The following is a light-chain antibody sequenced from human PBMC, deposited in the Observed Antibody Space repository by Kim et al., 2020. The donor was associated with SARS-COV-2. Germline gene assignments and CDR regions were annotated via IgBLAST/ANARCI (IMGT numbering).Light chain of an antibody. V-gene: IGKV1-39*01. Sequence: SACVGDRVTITGQASQSINSYLNWYQQKPGKAPKFLMYAASSLQSGVPSRFSGSGHGTDFTLTIRGLQPEDFATYYCQQSYSPPYSFGQGTKLEI. CDR2: AAS. CDR1: QSINSY. CDR3: QQSYSPPYS. J-gene: IGKJ2*03.